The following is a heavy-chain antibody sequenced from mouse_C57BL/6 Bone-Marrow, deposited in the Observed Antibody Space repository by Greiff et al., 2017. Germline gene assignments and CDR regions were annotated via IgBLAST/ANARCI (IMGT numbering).Heavy chain of an antibody. V-gene: IGHV1-82*01. CDR3: ARITYGSHWYFDV. CDR2: IYPGDGDT. Sequence: QVQLQQSGPELVKPGASVKISCKASGYAFSSSWMNWVKQRPGKGLEWIGRIYPGDGDTNYNGKFKGKATLTADKSSSTAYMQLSSLTSEDSAVYFCARITYGSHWYFDVWGTGTTVTVSS. J-gene: IGHJ1*03. D-gene: IGHD1-1*01. CDR1: GYAFSSSW.